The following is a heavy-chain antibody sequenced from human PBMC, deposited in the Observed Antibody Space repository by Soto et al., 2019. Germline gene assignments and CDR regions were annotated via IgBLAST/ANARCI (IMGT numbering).Heavy chain of an antibody. V-gene: IGHV3-48*02. CDR1: GFIFNTYS. D-gene: IGHD2-15*01. CDR2: ISGSSQTI. Sequence: GGSLRLSCAASGFIFNTYSMNWVRQAPGKGLEWVSYISGSSQTIFYADSVRGRFTISRDNANNSTYLQMVSLRDEDTAVYYCARTLSWRRGPFDSWGQGTLVTVSS. J-gene: IGHJ4*02. CDR3: ARTLSWRRGPFDS.